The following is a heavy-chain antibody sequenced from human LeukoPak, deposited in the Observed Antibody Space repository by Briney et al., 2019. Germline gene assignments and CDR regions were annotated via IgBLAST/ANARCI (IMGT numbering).Heavy chain of an antibody. CDR2: IKQDGSEK. CDR1: GFPFSSYG. V-gene: IGHV3-7*01. J-gene: IGHJ4*02. CDR3: ASKQWLVSDFDY. Sequence: PGGSLRLSCAASGFPFSSYGMHWVRQAPGKGLEWVANIKQDGSEKYYVDSVKGRFTISRDNAKNSLYLQMNSLRAEDTAVYYCASKQWLVSDFDYWGQGTLVTVSS. D-gene: IGHD6-19*01.